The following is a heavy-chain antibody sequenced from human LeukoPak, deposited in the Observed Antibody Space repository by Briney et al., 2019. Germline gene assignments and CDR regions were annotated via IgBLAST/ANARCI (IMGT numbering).Heavy chain of an antibody. CDR3: ATPGRALYCSNGVCSEPFDP. V-gene: IGHV1-24*01. J-gene: IGHJ5*02. CDR1: GNTLTELS. Sequence: VASVTVSCKVSGNTLTELSIHWVRQAPGKGLEWMGGFDRENGETIYAQNFQGRVTMTEDTSTDTAYMELSSLRSEDTAVYYCATPGRALYCSNGVCSEPFDPWGQGTLVTVSS. D-gene: IGHD2-8*01. CDR2: FDRENGET.